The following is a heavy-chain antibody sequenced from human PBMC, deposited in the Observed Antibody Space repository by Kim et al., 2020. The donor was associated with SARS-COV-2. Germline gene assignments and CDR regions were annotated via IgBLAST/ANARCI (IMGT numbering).Heavy chain of an antibody. CDR1: GFTFSSYG. CDR3: AKRVQLGPFDY. Sequence: GGSLRLSCAASGFTFSSYGMSWVRQAPGKGLEWVSAITGSGGSTFYADSVKGRFTISRDNSKNTLYLQMNSLRADDTAVYYCAKRVQLGPFDYWGQGTLVTVSS. V-gene: IGHV3-23*01. D-gene: IGHD1-1*01. CDR2: ITGSGGST. J-gene: IGHJ4*02.